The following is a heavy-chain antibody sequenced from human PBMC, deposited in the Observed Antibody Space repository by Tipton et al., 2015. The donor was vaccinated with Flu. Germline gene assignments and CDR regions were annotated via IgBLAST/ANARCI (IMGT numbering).Heavy chain of an antibody. D-gene: IGHD3-10*01. Sequence: TLSLTCSVSGGSISSGGEYWTWIRQHPGKGLEWIGAIYYSGSTYYQPSLQSRVTLSVDTSKNQFYLKLTSVTAAGTAVYYCARDQGFGGGLAYDYYALDVWGQGTTVTVSS. CDR2: IYYSGST. V-gene: IGHV4-31*03. CDR3: ARDQGFGGGLAYDYYALDV. CDR1: GGSISSGGEY. J-gene: IGHJ6*02.